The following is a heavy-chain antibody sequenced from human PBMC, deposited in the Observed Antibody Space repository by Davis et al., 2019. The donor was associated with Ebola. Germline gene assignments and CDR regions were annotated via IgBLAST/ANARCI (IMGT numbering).Heavy chain of an antibody. J-gene: IGHJ4*02. V-gene: IGHV3-53*01. CDR1: GFTFRTYA. D-gene: IGHD5-18*01. CDR3: ARGVGIQLWFDD. Sequence: PGGSLRPSCAASGFTFRTYATTWVRQAPGKGLEWVSVIYNSGSTYYADSVKGRFTISIDNSKNIMYLQMNSLRAEDTAVYYCARGVGIQLWFDDWGQGTLVTVS. CDR2: IYNSGST.